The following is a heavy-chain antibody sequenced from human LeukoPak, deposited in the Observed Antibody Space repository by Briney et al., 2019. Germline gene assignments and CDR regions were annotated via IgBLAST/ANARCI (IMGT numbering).Heavy chain of an antibody. V-gene: IGHV3-23*01. CDR3: AKDTGTGGSYSFDY. CDR1: GLTFSNFA. CDR2: ISGGGDST. D-gene: IGHD1-26*01. Sequence: GGSLRLSCAASGLTFSNFAMSWVRQAPGKGLEWVSAISGGGDSTYYADSVRGRFTISRDNAKDTLHLQMNSLRAEDTAVYYCAKDTGTGGSYSFDYWGQGTLVTVSS. J-gene: IGHJ4*02.